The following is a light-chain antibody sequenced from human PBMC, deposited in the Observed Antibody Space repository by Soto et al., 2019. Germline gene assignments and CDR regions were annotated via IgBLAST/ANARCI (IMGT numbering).Light chain of an antibody. CDR1: SSNIGAGYD. CDR3: AAWDDSLNGYV. Sequence: QSVLTQPPSVSGAPGQRVTISCTGSSSNIGAGYDVHWYQQFPGTTPKFLIYSNNQRPSGVPDRFSGSKSGTSASLAISGLQSEDEADYYCAAWDDSLNGYVFGTGTKLTVL. V-gene: IGLV1-40*01. CDR2: SNN. J-gene: IGLJ1*01.